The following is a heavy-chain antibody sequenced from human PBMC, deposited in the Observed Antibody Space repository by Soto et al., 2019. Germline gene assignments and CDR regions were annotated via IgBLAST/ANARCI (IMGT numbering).Heavy chain of an antibody. J-gene: IGHJ4*02. CDR3: AKGLGYCSGGSCYHDY. V-gene: IGHV3-30*18. CDR2: ISYDGSNK. D-gene: IGHD2-15*01. Sequence: QVQLVESGGGVVQPGRSLRLSCAASGFTFSSYGMHWVRQAPGKGLEWVAVISYDGSNKYYADSVKGRFTISRDNPKNTLYLQMNSLRAEDTAVYYCAKGLGYCSGGSCYHDYWGQGTLVTVSS. CDR1: GFTFSSYG.